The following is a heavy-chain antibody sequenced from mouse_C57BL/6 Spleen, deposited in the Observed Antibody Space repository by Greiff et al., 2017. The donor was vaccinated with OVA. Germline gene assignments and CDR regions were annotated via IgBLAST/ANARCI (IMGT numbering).Heavy chain of an antibody. Sequence: QVQLQQSGAELVKPGASVKLSCKASGYTFTSYWMQWVKQRPGQGLEWIGEIDPSDSYTNYNQKFKGKATLTVDTSSSTAYMQLSSLTSEDSAVYYCARRDYYGSSRGYFDYWGQGTTLTVSS. CDR1: GYTFTSYW. D-gene: IGHD1-1*01. J-gene: IGHJ2*01. CDR2: IDPSDSYT. V-gene: IGHV1-50*01. CDR3: ARRDYYGSSRGYFDY.